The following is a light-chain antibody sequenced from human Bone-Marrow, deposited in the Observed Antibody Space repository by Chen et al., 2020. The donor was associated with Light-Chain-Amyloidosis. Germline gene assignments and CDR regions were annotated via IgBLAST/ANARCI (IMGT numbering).Light chain of an antibody. V-gene: IGKV1-39*01. Sequence: DIQMTQSPSSLSASVGDRVTITCRASQSSSSYLNWYQQKPVEAPKLLIYAASSLQSGGPSRFSGSGSVTDFSLTISSLQPGYFATCYCQQSYSTPRTFGQGTKLEIK. CDR2: AAS. J-gene: IGKJ2*02. CDR1: QSSSSY. CDR3: QQSYSTPRT.